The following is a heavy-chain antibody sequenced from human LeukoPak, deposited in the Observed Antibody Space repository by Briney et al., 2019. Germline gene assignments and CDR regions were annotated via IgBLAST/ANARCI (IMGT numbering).Heavy chain of an antibody. CDR1: GGSISSSSYY. V-gene: IGHV4-39*01. Sequence: PSQTLSLTCTVSGGSISSSSYYWGWIRQPPGKGLEWIGSIYYSGSTHYNPSLKSRVTISVDTSKNQFSLKLSSVTAADTAVYYCARRNMALGAFVFWGQGAIVTVSS. J-gene: IGHJ3*01. D-gene: IGHD2/OR15-2a*01. CDR2: IYYSGST. CDR3: ARRNMALGAFVF.